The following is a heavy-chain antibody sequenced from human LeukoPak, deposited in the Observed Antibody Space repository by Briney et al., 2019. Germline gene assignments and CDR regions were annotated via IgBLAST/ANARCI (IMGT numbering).Heavy chain of an antibody. CDR1: GFTFSSYA. D-gene: IGHD3-22*01. Sequence: GGSLRLSCAASGFTFSSYAMSWVRQAPGKGLEWVSAISGSGGSTYYADSVKGRFTISRDNSKNTLYLQMNSLRAEDTAVYYCAKESPRDPTYYYDSSGYGAFDIWGQGTMVTVSS. CDR3: AKESPRDPTYYYDSSGYGAFDI. J-gene: IGHJ3*02. CDR2: ISGSGGST. V-gene: IGHV3-23*01.